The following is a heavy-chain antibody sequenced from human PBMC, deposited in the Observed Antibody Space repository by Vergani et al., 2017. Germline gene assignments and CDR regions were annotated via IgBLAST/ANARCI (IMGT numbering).Heavy chain of an antibody. J-gene: IGHJ4*02. CDR2: ISYDGDTT. CDR3: AKFPLNITTPDRGGF. CDR1: GFRFSDYG. V-gene: IGHV3-30*18. Sequence: HVQMVESGGGVVQPGRSLRLSCAVSGFRFSDYGMHWVRQAPGRGLEWVALISYDGDTTYYGDSVKGRFTISRDNSKNTLFLQMHSLRVEDTALYYCAKFPLNITTPDRGGFWGQGSLVTVSS. D-gene: IGHD2-15*01.